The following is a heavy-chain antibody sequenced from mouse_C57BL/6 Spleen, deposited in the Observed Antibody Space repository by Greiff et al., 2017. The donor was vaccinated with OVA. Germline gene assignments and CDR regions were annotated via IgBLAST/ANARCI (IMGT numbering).Heavy chain of an antibody. J-gene: IGHJ4*01. CDR1: GYTFTSYW. V-gene: IGHV1-69*01. CDR3: ARRLYYGSSVYYAMDY. CDR2: IDPSDSYT. Sequence: VQLQQPGAELVMPGASVKLSCKASGYTFTSYWMHWVKQRPGQGLEWIGEIDPSDSYTNYNQKFKGKSTLTVDKSSSTAYMQLSSLTSEVSAVYYGARRLYYGSSVYYAMDYWGQGTSVTVSS. D-gene: IGHD1-1*01.